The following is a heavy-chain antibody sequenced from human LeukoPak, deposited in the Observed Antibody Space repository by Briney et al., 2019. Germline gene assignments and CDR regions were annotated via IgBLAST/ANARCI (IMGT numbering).Heavy chain of an antibody. CDR2: IYHSGST. D-gene: IGHD2-21*01. Sequence: SQTLSLTCTVSGGSISSGGYYWSWIRQPPGKGLEWIGYIYHSGSTYCNPSLKSRVTISVDRSKNQFSLKLSSVTAADTAVYYCAREGLVVTPYYFDYWGQGTLVTVSS. CDR3: AREGLVVTPYYFDY. J-gene: IGHJ4*02. V-gene: IGHV4-30-2*01. CDR1: GGSISSGGYY.